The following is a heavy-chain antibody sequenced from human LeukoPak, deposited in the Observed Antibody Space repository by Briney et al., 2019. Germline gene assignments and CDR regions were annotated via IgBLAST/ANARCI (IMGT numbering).Heavy chain of an antibody. V-gene: IGHV1-69*04. J-gene: IGHJ6*02. CDR1: GGTFSSYA. D-gene: IGHD2-2*01. CDR3: ARYVPAAKYYYGMDV. CDR2: IIPILGIA. Sequence: GASVKVSCKASGGTFSSYAISWVRQAPGQGLEWMGRIIPILGIATYAQKFQGRVTITADKSTSTAYMELSSLRSEDTAVYYCARYVPAAKYYYGMDVWGQGTTVTVSS.